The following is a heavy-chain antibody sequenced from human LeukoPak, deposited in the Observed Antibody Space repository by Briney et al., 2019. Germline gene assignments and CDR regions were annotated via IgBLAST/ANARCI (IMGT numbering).Heavy chain of an antibody. CDR1: GFTFSSYS. V-gene: IGHV3-21*01. CDR2: ISSSSSYI. D-gene: IGHD4-23*01. CDR3: ARDGGRDYVGSEGVNWFDP. Sequence: PGGSLRLSCAASGFTFSSYSMNWVRQAPGKGLEWVSSISSSSSYIYYADSVKGRFTISRDNAKNSLYLQMNSLKAEDTAVYYCARDGGRDYVGSEGVNWFDPWGQGTLVTVSS. J-gene: IGHJ5*02.